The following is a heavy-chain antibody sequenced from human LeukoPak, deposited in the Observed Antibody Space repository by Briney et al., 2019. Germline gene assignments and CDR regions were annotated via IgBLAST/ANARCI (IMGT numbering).Heavy chain of an antibody. CDR3: ARTLGY. CDR1: GGSFSGYY. CDR2: INHSGST. V-gene: IGHV4-34*01. Sequence: SETLSLTCAVYGGSFSGYYWSWIRQPPGKGLEWIGEINHSGSTNYNPSLKSRVTISVDTSKNQFSLKLSSVTAADTAVYYCARTLGYWGQRTLVTVSS. J-gene: IGHJ4*02. D-gene: IGHD3-16*01.